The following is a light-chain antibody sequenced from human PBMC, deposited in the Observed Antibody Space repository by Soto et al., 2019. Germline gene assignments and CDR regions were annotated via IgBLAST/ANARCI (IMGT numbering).Light chain of an antibody. CDR1: SSDVGGYNY. J-gene: IGLJ1*01. Sequence: QSVLTQPASVSGSPGQSITISCTGTSSDVGGYNYVSWYQQHPGKAAKLMIYDVSNRPSGVSNRFSGSKSGNTASLTISGLQAEDEADYYCSSYTGSSTLYVFGTGTKVTVL. CDR2: DVS. CDR3: SSYTGSSTLYV. V-gene: IGLV2-14*01.